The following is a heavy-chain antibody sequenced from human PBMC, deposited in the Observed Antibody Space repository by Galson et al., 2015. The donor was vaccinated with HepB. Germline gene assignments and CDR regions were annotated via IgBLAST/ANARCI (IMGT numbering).Heavy chain of an antibody. V-gene: IGHV7-4-1*02. Sequence: SVKVSCKASGYSFTNYAMNWVRQAPGQGLEWVGWINTNTANPAYAQGFTGRFVFSLDTSVSTAYLQIRNLKTEDTAVYYCARGTTYFFGSGSSPPGYWGQGTLVTVSS. CDR1: GYSFTNYA. CDR3: ARGTTYFFGSGSSPPGY. D-gene: IGHD3-10*01. CDR2: INTNTANP. J-gene: IGHJ4*02.